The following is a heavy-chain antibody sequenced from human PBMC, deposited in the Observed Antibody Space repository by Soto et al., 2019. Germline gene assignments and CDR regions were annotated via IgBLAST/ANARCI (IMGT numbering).Heavy chain of an antibody. CDR2: IIPIFGTA. Sequence: QVQLVQSGAEVKKPGSSVKVSCKASGGTFSSYAISWVRQAPGQGLGWMGGIIPIFGTANYAQKFQGRVTITADDSTTTAYMELTSLRSEDTAVYYFSRNVDTAALPGYWGQGTLVTVSS. CDR3: SRNVDTAALPGY. CDR1: GGTFSSYA. D-gene: IGHD5-18*01. J-gene: IGHJ4*02. V-gene: IGHV1-69*01.